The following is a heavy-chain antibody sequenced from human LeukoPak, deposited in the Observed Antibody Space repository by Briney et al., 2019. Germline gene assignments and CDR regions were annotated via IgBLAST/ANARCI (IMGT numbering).Heavy chain of an antibody. D-gene: IGHD4-17*01. V-gene: IGHV3-72*01. Sequence: GGSLRLSCAASGFTFSDHYMDWARQAPGKGLEWVGRTRNKANSYTTEYAASVKGRFTISRDDSKNSLYLQMNSLKSEDTAVYYCARVFVSDYGDYILDFWGQGALVTVSS. J-gene: IGHJ4*02. CDR1: GFTFSDHY. CDR2: TRNKANSYTT. CDR3: ARVFVSDYGDYILDF.